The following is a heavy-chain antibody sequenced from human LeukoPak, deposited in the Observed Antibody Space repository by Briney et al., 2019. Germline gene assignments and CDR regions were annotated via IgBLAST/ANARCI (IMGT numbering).Heavy chain of an antibody. Sequence: ASVKVSCKASGYTFTSYGISWVRQAPGQGLEWMGWISAYNGNTNYAQKLQGRVTMTTDTSTSTAYMELSSLRSEDTAMYYCATVLLHDYSDVRALDFWGQGTLVTVSS. CDR2: ISAYNGNT. V-gene: IGHV1-18*01. CDR3: ATVLLHDYSDVRALDF. CDR1: GYTFTSYG. J-gene: IGHJ4*02. D-gene: IGHD4-17*01.